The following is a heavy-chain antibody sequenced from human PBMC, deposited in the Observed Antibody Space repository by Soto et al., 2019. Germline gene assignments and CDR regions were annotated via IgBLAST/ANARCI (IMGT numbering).Heavy chain of an antibody. J-gene: IGHJ6*02. D-gene: IGHD3-9*01. CDR3: ASDIFAVYNYGQYYYYGMDV. V-gene: IGHV4-31*03. CDR1: GGSISSGGYS. Sequence: HVQLQESGPGLVKPSQTLSLTCTVSGGSISSGGYSWSWIRQHPGNALEWIGYIYYSGSTYYTPSLKSCVTISVDTSKNQFSLKLSSGTAADTAVYYCASDIFAVYNYGQYYYYGMDVCGQGTKVTVSS. CDR2: IYYSGST.